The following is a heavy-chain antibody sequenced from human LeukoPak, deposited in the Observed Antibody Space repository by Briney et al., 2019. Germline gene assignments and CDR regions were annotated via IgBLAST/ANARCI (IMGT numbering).Heavy chain of an antibody. CDR1: GGSISSYY. CDR3: TRGGGGSGSYYEYYFDY. CDR2: IYYSGRT. J-gene: IGHJ4*02. D-gene: IGHD3-10*01. Sequence: SETLSLTCTVSGGSISSYYWSWIRQPPGKGLEWIGYIYYSGRTNYNPSLKSRVTISVDTSKNQFSLKLSSVTAADTAVYYCTRGGGGSGSYYEYYFDYWGQGTLVTVSS. V-gene: IGHV4-59*01.